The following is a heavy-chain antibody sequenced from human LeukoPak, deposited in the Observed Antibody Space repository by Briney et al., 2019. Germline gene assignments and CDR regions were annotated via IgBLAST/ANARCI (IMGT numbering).Heavy chain of an antibody. V-gene: IGHV3-30*02. CDR2: IRNDGRNT. Sequence: GGSLRLSCAASGFTFSSYAMHWVRQAPGKGLEWVAFIRNDGRNTYYADSVKGRFAISRDNSKNTLYLQMNSLRAEDTAVYYCAKDRVGSETDFDCWGQGTLVTVSS. D-gene: IGHD2-15*01. CDR1: GFTFSSYA. J-gene: IGHJ4*02. CDR3: AKDRVGSETDFDC.